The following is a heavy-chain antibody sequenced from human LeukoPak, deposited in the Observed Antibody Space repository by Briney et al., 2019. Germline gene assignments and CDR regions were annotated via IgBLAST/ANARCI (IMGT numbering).Heavy chain of an antibody. D-gene: IGHD2-21*01. V-gene: IGHV3-30*03. CDR3: ARDGVVGSRYNHYYHMDV. CDR1: GFTFSSYG. J-gene: IGHJ6*03. CDR2: MTYDGRRI. Sequence: GGSLRLSCAASGFTFSSYGMHWVRQAPGKGLEWVALMTYDGRRITYADSVKGRFTISRDNFRNTLHLEMSSLRTDDTAVYYCARDGVVGSRYNHYYHMDVWGRGSTVTVSS.